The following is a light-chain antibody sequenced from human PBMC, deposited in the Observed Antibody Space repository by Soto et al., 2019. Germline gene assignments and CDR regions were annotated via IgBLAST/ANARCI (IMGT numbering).Light chain of an antibody. V-gene: IGKV3-11*01. Sequence: DIVLTQSSSTMSQSSCAVFTVSGMASQSVSSYLAWYQQKPGQAPRLLIYDASNRAAGVPARFSGSGSETDFTLTISSLEPEDFAVYYCQKRSNWPLTFGGGPKGDIK. CDR3: QKRSNWPLT. CDR2: DAS. J-gene: IGKJ4*01. CDR1: QSVSSY.